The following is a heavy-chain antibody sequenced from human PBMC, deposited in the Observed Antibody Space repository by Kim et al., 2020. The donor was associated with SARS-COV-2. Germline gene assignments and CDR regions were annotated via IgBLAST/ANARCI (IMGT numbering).Heavy chain of an antibody. CDR2: NRDGSGK. Sequence: NRDGSGKNSVGSLRGRFTISRDNTRNSLYLQMESLRAEDTAVYYCTTKNYWGQGTLVTVSS. V-gene: IGHV3-7*01. J-gene: IGHJ4*02. CDR3: TTKNY.